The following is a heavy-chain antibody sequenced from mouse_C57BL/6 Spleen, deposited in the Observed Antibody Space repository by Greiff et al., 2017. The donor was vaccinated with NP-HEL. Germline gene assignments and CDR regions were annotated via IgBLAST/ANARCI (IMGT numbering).Heavy chain of an antibody. CDR1: GYTFTSYW. J-gene: IGHJ4*01. CDR2: INPSNGGT. D-gene: IGHD1-1*01. Sequence: VQLQQPGTELVKPGASVKLSCKASGYTFTSYWMHWVKQRLGQGLEWIGNINPSNGGTNYNEKFKSKATLTVDKSSSTAYMQLSSLTSEDSAVYYCARFPFYYYGSRGAMDYWGQGTSVTVSS. CDR3: ARFPFYYYGSRGAMDY. V-gene: IGHV1-53*01.